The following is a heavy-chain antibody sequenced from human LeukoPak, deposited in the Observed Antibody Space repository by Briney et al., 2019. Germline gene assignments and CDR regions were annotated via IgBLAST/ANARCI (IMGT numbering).Heavy chain of an antibody. CDR1: GGSFSGYY. V-gene: IGHV4-34*01. D-gene: IGHD3-3*01. Sequence: SETLSLTCAVYGGSFSGYYWSWIRQPPGKGLEWIGEINHSGSTSYNPSLKSRVTISVDTSKNQFSLKLSSVTAADTAVYYCARGGGITIFGVVISPFDYWGQGTLVTVSS. CDR2: INHSGST. CDR3: ARGGGITIFGVVISPFDY. J-gene: IGHJ4*02.